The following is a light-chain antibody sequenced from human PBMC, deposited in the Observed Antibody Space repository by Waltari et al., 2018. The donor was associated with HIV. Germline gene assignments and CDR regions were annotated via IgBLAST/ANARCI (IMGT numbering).Light chain of an antibody. CDR3: ASWDDSLSVWV. CDR2: RNH. Sequence: QSVLIQAPSASGTPGQRVTLSCSGSDSSLGINYVYWYQQFPGMAPKLLIHRNHHRPSVVPGRSSGAKSGTSASLAISGLQSDDEADYYCASWDDSLSVWVFGGGTRLTVL. V-gene: IGLV1-47*01. J-gene: IGLJ3*02. CDR1: DSSLGINY.